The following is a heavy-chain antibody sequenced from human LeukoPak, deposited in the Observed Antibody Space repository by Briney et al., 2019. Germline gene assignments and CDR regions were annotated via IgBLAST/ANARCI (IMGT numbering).Heavy chain of an antibody. J-gene: IGHJ4*02. CDR1: GGSFSGYY. V-gene: IGHV4-34*01. CDR3: ARKDYGDFYFDY. Sequence: SETLSLTCAVYGGSFSGYYWSWIRQPPGKGPEWIGSVYYSGSTYYNPSLKSRVTISVDTSKNQFSLKLSSVTAADTAVYYCARKDYGDFYFDYWGQGTLVTVSS. CDR2: VYYSGST. D-gene: IGHD4-17*01.